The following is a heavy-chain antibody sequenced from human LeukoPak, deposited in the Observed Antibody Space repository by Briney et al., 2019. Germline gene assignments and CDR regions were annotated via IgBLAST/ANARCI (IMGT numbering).Heavy chain of an antibody. J-gene: IGHJ6*03. CDR2: ISYDGSNK. CDR1: GFTFSSYA. CDR3: ARRDGSGSYSDYYMDV. D-gene: IGHD3-10*01. V-gene: IGHV3-30*04. Sequence: PGRSLRLSCAASGFTFSSYAMHWVRQAPGKGLEWVAVISYDGSNKYYADSVKGRFTISRDNSKNTLYLQMNSLRAEDTAVYYCARRDGSGSYSDYYMDVWGKGTTVTVSS.